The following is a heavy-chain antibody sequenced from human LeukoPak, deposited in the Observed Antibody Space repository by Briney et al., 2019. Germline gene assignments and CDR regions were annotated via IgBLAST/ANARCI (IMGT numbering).Heavy chain of an antibody. Sequence: GGSLRLSCAASGFAFNNYAMTWVRQAPGKGLEWVSNINDNGGQRHYADSVKGQFTISRDNSKNTLFLQMDSLRAEDTAVYYCAKTQWKVGATDYFDYWGQGILVTVSS. CDR3: AKTQWKVGATDYFDY. CDR2: INDNGGQR. J-gene: IGHJ4*02. CDR1: GFAFNNYA. D-gene: IGHD1-26*01. V-gene: IGHV3-23*01.